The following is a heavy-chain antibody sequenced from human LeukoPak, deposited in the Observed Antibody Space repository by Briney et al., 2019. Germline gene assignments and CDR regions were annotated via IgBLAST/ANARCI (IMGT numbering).Heavy chain of an antibody. CDR3: ATGQGHGMDV. CDR2: INSDGSST. V-gene: IGHV3-74*01. Sequence: GXXXLSCAASGFTFSSYWMHWVRQAPGKGLVWVSRINSDGSSTSYADSVKGRFTISRDNAKNTLYLQMNSLRAEDTAVYYCATGQGHGMDVWGQGTTVTVSS. D-gene: IGHD1-14*01. CDR1: GFTFSSYW. J-gene: IGHJ6*02.